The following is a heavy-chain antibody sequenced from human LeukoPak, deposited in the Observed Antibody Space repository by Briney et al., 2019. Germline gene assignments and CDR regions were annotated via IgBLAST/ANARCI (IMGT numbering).Heavy chain of an antibody. CDR2: IIPIVGVT. J-gene: IGHJ4*02. CDR1: GGTFSRLG. D-gene: IGHD1-1*01. V-gene: IGHV1-69*04. CDR3: ATSEGNPYSTNLDF. Sequence: SVKVSCKASGGTFSRLGISWVRQAPGQGLEWMGRIIPIVGVTNYAQKFQGRVTFSADKSTSTAYMALSSLRSEDTAVFYCATSEGNPYSTNLDFWGQGTLVTVSS.